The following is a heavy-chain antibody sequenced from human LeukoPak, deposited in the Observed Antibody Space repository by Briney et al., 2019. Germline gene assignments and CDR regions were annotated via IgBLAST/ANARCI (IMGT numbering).Heavy chain of an antibody. CDR3: AAGVWGSIDN. CDR2: ISSSGSTI. Sequence: GGSLRLSCAASGFIFSSYEMNWVRQAPGKGLEWVSYISSSGSTIYYADSVKGRFTISRDNAKNSLYLQMNSLRAEDTVFYYCAAGVWGSIDNWGQEPWSPSPQ. CDR1: GFIFSSYE. D-gene: IGHD3-16*01. V-gene: IGHV3-48*03. J-gene: IGHJ4*01.